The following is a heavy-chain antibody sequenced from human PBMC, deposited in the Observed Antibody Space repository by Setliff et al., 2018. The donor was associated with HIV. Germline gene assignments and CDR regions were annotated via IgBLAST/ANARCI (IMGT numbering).Heavy chain of an antibody. Sequence: TSETLSLTCSVSGDSISSSSYYWGWIRQPPGKGLEWIGSIYYSGSTYYNPSLNSRVTISVDASKNQVSLKLSSVTAADTAVYYCASLPPLYDSSGYYFDYWGQGTLVTVSS. CDR2: IYYSGST. J-gene: IGHJ4*02. D-gene: IGHD3-22*01. CDR1: GDSISSSSYY. CDR3: ASLPPLYDSSGYYFDY. V-gene: IGHV4-39*01.